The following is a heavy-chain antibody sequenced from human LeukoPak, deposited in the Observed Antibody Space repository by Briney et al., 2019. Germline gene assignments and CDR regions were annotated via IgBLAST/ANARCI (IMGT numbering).Heavy chain of an antibody. CDR3: ARHAGPPEYFDD. J-gene: IGHJ4*02. CDR2: IYYSGST. V-gene: IGHV4-59*08. CDR1: GGSFSGYY. Sequence: SETLSLTCAVYGGSFSGYYWSWIRQPPGKGLEWIGYIYYSGSTNYNPSLKSRVTISVDTSKNKFSLKLSSVTAADTAVYYCARHAGPPEYFDDWGQGTLVTVSS.